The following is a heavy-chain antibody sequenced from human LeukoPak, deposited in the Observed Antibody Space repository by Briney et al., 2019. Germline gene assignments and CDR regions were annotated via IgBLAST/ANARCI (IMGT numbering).Heavy chain of an antibody. CDR3: PREGEGRGYDILTGYPPSDY. CDR1: GFTFSSYA. D-gene: IGHD3-9*01. J-gene: IGHJ4*02. Sequence: GRSLRLSCAASGFTFSSYAMHWVRQAPGKGLEWVAVISYDGSNKYYADSVKGRSTISRDNSKNTLYLQMNSLRAEDTAVYYCPREGEGRGYDILTGYPPSDYWGQGTLVTVSS. V-gene: IGHV3-30-3*01. CDR2: ISYDGSNK.